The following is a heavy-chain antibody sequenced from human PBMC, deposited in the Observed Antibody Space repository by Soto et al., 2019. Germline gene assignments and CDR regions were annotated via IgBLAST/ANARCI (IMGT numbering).Heavy chain of an antibody. Sequence: EVQLVESGGGLVQPGGSLRLSCAASGFTVSSYYMSWVRQAPGKGPEWVSVIYSGGSTYDADSVKGRFTISRDNSKNKLYLQMNSLRAEDTAVYYCARGLQLWFWGPGTLVTVST. CDR2: IYSGGST. V-gene: IGHV3-66*01. J-gene: IGHJ4*02. D-gene: IGHD5-18*01. CDR3: ARGLQLWF. CDR1: GFTVSSYY.